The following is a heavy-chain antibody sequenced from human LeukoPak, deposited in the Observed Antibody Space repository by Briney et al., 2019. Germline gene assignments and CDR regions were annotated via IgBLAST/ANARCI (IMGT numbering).Heavy chain of an antibody. V-gene: IGHV1-8*01. J-gene: IGHJ5*02. CDR3: ARDYYGSKSSSFDP. Sequence: GASVKVSCKASGYTFTSYDINWVRQATGQGLEWLGWMNPNSGNTGYAQNFQGRVTMTRDTSIDTAYMELISLRYEDTAVYYCARDYYGSKSSSFDPWGQGTLVTVSS. CDR1: GYTFTSYD. D-gene: IGHD3-10*01. CDR2: MNPNSGNT.